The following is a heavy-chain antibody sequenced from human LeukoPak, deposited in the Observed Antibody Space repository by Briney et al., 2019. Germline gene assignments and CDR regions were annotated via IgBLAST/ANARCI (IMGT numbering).Heavy chain of an antibody. CDR2: IYYSGST. CDR3: ARGPDILTGYTFDY. Sequence: SETLSLTCTVSGGSISSYYWSWIRQPPGKGLEWIGYIYYSGSTNYNPSLKSRVTISVDTSKNQFSLKLSSVTAADTAVYYCARGPDILTGYTFDYWGQGTLVTVSS. J-gene: IGHJ4*02. CDR1: GGSISSYY. V-gene: IGHV4-59*12. D-gene: IGHD3-9*01.